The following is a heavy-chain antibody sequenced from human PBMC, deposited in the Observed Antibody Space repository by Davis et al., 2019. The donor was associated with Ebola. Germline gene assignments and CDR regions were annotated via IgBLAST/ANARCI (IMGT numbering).Heavy chain of an antibody. J-gene: IGHJ4*02. D-gene: IGHD2-21*01. Sequence: SETLSLTCTVSGGSISSYYWSWIRQPPGKGLEWIGSIYYSGSTYYNPSLKSRVTISVDTSKNQFSLKLSSVTAADTAVYYCARQGGGEFDYWGQGTLVTVSS. V-gene: IGHV4-59*05. CDR3: ARQGGGEFDY. CDR2: IYYSGST. CDR1: GGSISSYY.